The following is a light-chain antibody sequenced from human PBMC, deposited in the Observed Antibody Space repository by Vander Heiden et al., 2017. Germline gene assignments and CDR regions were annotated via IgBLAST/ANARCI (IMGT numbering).Light chain of an antibody. J-gene: IGLJ2*01. CDR3: QSLDRSATVI. V-gene: IGLV3-25*03. CDR1: ALPKQY. CDR2: KDS. Sequence: SYELTQPPSVSVSPGQTARITCSGDALPKQYGCWYQQKPGQAPGWVRDKDSERPSGIPERWAGSTSGNNVKLNITGVQAEDEADEDCQSLDRSATVIFGGGTKMTV.